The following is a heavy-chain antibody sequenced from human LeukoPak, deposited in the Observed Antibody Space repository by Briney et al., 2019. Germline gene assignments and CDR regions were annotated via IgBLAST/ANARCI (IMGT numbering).Heavy chain of an antibody. Sequence: KPSVTLSLTCTVSGGSISSSSYYWAWIRQPPGKGLEWIGNIYYSGSTHYNPSLRSRVTISVDTSKYQFSLKLSSVTAADTAVYYCARTMIVEITSGHGFDYWGRGTLVTVSS. CDR1: GGSISSSSYY. CDR3: ARTMIVEITSGHGFDY. V-gene: IGHV4-39*01. CDR2: IYYSGST. D-gene: IGHD3-22*01. J-gene: IGHJ4*02.